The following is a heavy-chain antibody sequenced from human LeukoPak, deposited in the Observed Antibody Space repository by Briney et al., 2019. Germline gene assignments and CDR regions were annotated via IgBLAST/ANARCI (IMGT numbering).Heavy chain of an antibody. J-gene: IGHJ1*01. Sequence: GESLKISCKGSGYSFTKHWIAWVRQMPGKALKWMGIIFPGDSDTRYSPSFQGQVTISADKSISTAYLQWSSLKASDTAMYYCTRGSGSYVHWGQGTLVTVSS. CDR1: GYSFTKHW. D-gene: IGHD6-19*01. CDR3: TRGSGSYVH. V-gene: IGHV5-51*01. CDR2: IFPGDSDT.